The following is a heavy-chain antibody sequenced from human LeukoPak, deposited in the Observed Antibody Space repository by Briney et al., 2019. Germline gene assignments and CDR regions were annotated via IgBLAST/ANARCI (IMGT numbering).Heavy chain of an antibody. CDR1: GFTFSSYG. V-gene: IGHV3-30*02. CDR2: IRYDGSNK. CDR3: ARKTYYDFWSGSEGTFDI. D-gene: IGHD3-3*01. J-gene: IGHJ3*02. Sequence: PGGSLRLSCAASGFTFSSYGMHWVRQAPGKGLEGVAFIRYDGSNKYYADFVKGRFTISRDNSNNTLYLQMNSLRAEDTAVYYCARKTYYDFWSGSEGTFDIWGQGTMVTVSS.